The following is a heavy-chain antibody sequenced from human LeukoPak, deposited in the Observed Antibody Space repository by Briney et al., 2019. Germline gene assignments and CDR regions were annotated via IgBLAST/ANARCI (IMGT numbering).Heavy chain of an antibody. CDR1: GYTFTSYG. J-gene: IGHJ4*02. D-gene: IGHD1-26*01. CDR2: ISAYNGNT. Sequence: ASVKVSCKASGYTFTSYGISWVRQAPGQGLEWMGWISAYNGNTNYAQKLQGRVTMTTDTSTSTAYMELRSLRSDDTAVYYCARDRKRIVGATTLDFDYWGQGTLVTVSS. V-gene: IGHV1-18*01. CDR3: ARDRKRIVGATTLDFDY.